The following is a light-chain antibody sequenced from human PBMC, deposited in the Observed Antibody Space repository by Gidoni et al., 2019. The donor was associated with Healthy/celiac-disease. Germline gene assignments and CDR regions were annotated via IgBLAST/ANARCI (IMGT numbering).Light chain of an antibody. Sequence: SYALTQPPSVSVSPGPTASITCPGDKLGDKYSCWYQQRPGQSPVLVIYQGSKRPSGIPERFSGSNSGNTATLTISGTQAMDEADYYCQAWDSSAVVFGGGTKLTVL. CDR3: QAWDSSAVV. V-gene: IGLV3-1*01. CDR1: KLGDKY. CDR2: QGS. J-gene: IGLJ2*01.